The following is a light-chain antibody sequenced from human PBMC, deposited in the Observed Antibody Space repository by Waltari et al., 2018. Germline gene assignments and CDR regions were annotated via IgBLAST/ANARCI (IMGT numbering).Light chain of an antibody. CDR1: WSNIGAGYD. CDR2: GVN. Sequence: QSVLTQPPSVSGAPGPRVTISCPGRWSNIGAGYDVHWYQQLPGKAPTLLVYGVNTRPPGVPDRFFGSKSGTSASLAIPGLQPEDEADYYCQSYDTSLGVVFGGGTKLTVL. CDR3: QSYDTSLGVV. V-gene: IGLV1-40*01. J-gene: IGLJ2*01.